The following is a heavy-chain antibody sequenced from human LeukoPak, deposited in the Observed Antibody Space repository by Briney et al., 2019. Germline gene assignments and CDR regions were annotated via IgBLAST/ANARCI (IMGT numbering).Heavy chain of an antibody. J-gene: IGHJ4*02. Sequence: ASVKVSCKASGYTFTSNYIHWVRQAPGQGLEWMGIIDPSGGSTTYAQKFQVRVTMTRDTSTSTVYMEVSSLRSEDTAVYYCARGGYRFGYFVNWGQGTLVTVSS. D-gene: IGHD5-18*01. V-gene: IGHV1-46*01. CDR3: ARGGYRFGYFVN. CDR1: GYTFTSNY. CDR2: IDPSGGST.